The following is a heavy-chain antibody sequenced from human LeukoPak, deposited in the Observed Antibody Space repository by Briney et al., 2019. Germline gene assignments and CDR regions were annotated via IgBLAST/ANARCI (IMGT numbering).Heavy chain of an antibody. J-gene: IGHJ4*02. D-gene: IGHD5-12*01. CDR1: GFTFSNYG. CDR2: ISGSGGST. CDR3: AKIRGYSGYDYEFDY. Sequence: GGSLRLSCGASGFTFSNYGMSWVRQAPGKGLEWVSAISGSGGSTYYADSVKGRFTISRDNSKNTLYLQMNSLRAEDTAVYYCAKIRGYSGYDYEFDYWGQGTLVTVSS. V-gene: IGHV3-23*01.